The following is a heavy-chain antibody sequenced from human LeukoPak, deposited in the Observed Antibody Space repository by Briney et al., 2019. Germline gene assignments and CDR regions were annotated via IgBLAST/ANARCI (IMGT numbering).Heavy chain of an antibody. V-gene: IGHV1-2*02. Sequence: GASVKLSCKASGYTFTGYYMHWVRQAPGQGLEWMGWINPNSGGTNYAQKFQGRVTMTRDTSISTAYMELSSLRSEDTAVYYCARTYGSGNYWYYMDVWGKGTTVTISS. D-gene: IGHD3-10*01. CDR3: ARTYGSGNYWYYMDV. CDR1: GYTFTGYY. J-gene: IGHJ6*03. CDR2: INPNSGGT.